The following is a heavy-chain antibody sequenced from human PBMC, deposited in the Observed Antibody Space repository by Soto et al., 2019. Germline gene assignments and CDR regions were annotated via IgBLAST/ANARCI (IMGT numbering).Heavy chain of an antibody. CDR3: ARDRSTYGGGGTGEVEDKWFDP. V-gene: IGHV4-59*01. Sequence: QVQLRESGPGVVKASETLSLTCSVSGASISRYYWSWIRQSPGKGLEWIGYAYYSGDTGYNPSLKRRVTIAIATSKNQVALKLTSVTAADTVVYYCARDRSTYGGGGTGEVEDKWFDPWGQGALVTVSS. D-gene: IGHD2-8*01. CDR1: GASISRYY. CDR2: AYYSGDT. J-gene: IGHJ5*02.